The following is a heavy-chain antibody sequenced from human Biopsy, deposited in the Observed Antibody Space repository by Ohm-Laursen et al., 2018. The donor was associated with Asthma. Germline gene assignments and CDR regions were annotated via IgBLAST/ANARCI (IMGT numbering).Heavy chain of an antibody. CDR2: HDYEEGGT. CDR1: GYSLTDLS. V-gene: IGHV1-24*01. CDR3: ASDFPKDYVRYNFQF. J-gene: IGHJ4*02. D-gene: IGHD4-17*01. Sequence: GASVKVSCKLSGYSLTDLSMHWVRQAPGRGLEWMGGHDYEEGGTVNARRFQGRVTMTEDTSTDTAYMELSSLSSDDTAVYYCASDFPKDYVRYNFQFWGQGTLVTVSS.